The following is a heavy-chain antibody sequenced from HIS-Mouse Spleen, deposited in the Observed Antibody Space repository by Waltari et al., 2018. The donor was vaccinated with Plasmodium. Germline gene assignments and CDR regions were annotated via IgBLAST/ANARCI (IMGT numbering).Heavy chain of an antibody. CDR2: INHSGST. V-gene: IGHV4-34*01. J-gene: IGHJ4*02. CDR3: ARVPLESITGTYYFDY. D-gene: IGHD1-20*01. CDR1: GGSFSGYY. Sequence: QVQLQQWGAGLLKPSETLSLTCAVYGGSFSGYYWSWIRQPPGKGLEWIGEINHSGSTNYNPSLKSRVTISVDTSKNQFSRKLSSVTAADTAVYYCARVPLESITGTYYFDYWGQGTLVTVSS.